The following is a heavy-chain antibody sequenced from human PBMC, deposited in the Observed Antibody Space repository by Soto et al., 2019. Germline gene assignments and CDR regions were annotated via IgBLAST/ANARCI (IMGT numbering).Heavy chain of an antibody. CDR2: IYASGST. J-gene: IGHJ4*02. D-gene: IGHD1-1*01. CDR3: ARGGMVITPTATAFDY. Sequence: LSLTCSVSGGSISPYYWSWIRQPAGKGLEWIGRIYASGSTNYNPSLKSRVTMSVATSKNQFSLKLTSVTAADTATYYCARGGMVITPTATAFDYWGQGTLVTVSS. CDR1: GGSISPYY. V-gene: IGHV4-4*07.